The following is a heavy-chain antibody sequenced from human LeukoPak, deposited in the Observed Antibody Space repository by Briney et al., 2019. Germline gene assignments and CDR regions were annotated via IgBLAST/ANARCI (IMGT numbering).Heavy chain of an antibody. D-gene: IGHD3-22*01. CDR2: IYTSGST. Sequence: NASETLSLTCTVSGGSISSSSYYWGWIRQPAGKGLEWIGRIYTSGSTNYNPSLKSRVTMSVDTSKNQFSLNLISVTAADTAVYYCARDLTDYYELDYWGQGTLVTVSS. CDR1: GGSISSSSYY. V-gene: IGHV4-61*02. J-gene: IGHJ4*02. CDR3: ARDLTDYYELDY.